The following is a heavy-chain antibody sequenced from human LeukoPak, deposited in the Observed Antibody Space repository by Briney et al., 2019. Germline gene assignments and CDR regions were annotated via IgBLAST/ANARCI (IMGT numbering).Heavy chain of an antibody. CDR2: ISYDGSIK. CDR1: GFTFSNYG. CDR3: TKHSSALYYYDSSGYAFDY. Sequence: GGSLRLSCAASGFTFSNYGMHWVRQAPGKGLEWVALISYDGSIKYYADSVKGRFTISRDDSRNTLYLQMNSLRAEDTAVFYCTKHSSALYYYDSSGYAFDYWGQGTLVTVSS. D-gene: IGHD3-22*01. J-gene: IGHJ4*02. V-gene: IGHV3-30*18.